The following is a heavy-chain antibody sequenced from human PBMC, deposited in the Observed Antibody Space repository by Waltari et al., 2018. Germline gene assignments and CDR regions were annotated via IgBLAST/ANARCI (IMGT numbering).Heavy chain of an antibody. CDR1: GYTFTAYY. J-gene: IGHJ4*02. V-gene: IGHV1-2*02. CDR2: VNPRTGGT. D-gene: IGHD2-15*01. Sequence: QVQLVQSGAEVRKPGASVKVSCKASGYTFTAYYLHWVRQAPGQGLEWMGLVNPRTGGTDHAQKLQGRVTMTRDTSISTAYMELSSLTSDDTVVYYCARDVGLKEVVANWGQGTLVTVSS. CDR3: ARDVGLKEVVAN.